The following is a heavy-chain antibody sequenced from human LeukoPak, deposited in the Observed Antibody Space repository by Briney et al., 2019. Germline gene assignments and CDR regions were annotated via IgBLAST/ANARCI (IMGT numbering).Heavy chain of an antibody. Sequence: SETLSLTCTVSGGSISSYYWSWIRQPAGKGLEWIGRIYTSGSTYYNPSLKSRVTMSVDTSKNQFSLKLSSVTAADTAVYYWARDYGPVAAAGTANYWGQGTLVTVSS. D-gene: IGHD6-13*01. CDR3: ARDYGPVAAAGTANY. CDR1: GGSISSYY. J-gene: IGHJ4*02. CDR2: IYTSGST. V-gene: IGHV4-4*07.